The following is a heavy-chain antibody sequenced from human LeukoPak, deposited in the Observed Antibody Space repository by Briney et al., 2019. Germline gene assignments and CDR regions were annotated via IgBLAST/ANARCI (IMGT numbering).Heavy chain of an antibody. CDR2: IKQDGSEK. CDR3: ARVPPGAASVLRLDY. J-gene: IGHJ4*02. CDR1: GFTFSSYW. Sequence: GGSLRLSCAASGFTFSSYWMSWVRQAPGKGLEWVANIKQDGSEKYYVDSVKGRFTISRDNATTSLYLQMNSLRAEDTAVYYCARVPPGAASVLRLDYWGQGTLVTVSS. D-gene: IGHD3-3*01. V-gene: IGHV3-7*01.